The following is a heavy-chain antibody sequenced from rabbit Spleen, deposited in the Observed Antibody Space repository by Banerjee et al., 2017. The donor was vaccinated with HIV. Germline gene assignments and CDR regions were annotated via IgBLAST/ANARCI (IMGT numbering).Heavy chain of an antibody. V-gene: IGHV1S40*01. CDR3: ARDAAGREDFNL. D-gene: IGHD4-2*01. CDR1: GLDFSSNYW. Sequence: QSLEESGGDLVKPGASLTLTCKASGLDFSSNYWICWVRQAPGKGLEWIACIDVTKSGNTYYTSWAKGRFAISKTSSTTVALQVTSLTVADTATYFCARDAAGREDFNLWGPGTLVTVS. CDR2: IDVTKSGNT. J-gene: IGHJ4*01.